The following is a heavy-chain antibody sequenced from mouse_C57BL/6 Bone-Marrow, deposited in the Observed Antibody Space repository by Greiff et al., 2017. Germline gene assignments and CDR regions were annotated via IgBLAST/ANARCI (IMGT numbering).Heavy chain of an antibody. J-gene: IGHJ1*03. Sequence: EVQRVESGGGLVQPKGSLKLSCAASGFTFNTYAMHWVRQAPGKGLEWVARIRSKSSNYATYYAVSVKDRFTISRDDSQSMLYRQMNRLKTEDTAMYYCVGDDGYDGGYWYFDVWGTGTTVTVSS. V-gene: IGHV10-3*01. CDR3: VGDDGYDGGYWYFDV. CDR2: IRSKSSNYAT. CDR1: GFTFNTYA. D-gene: IGHD2-2*01.